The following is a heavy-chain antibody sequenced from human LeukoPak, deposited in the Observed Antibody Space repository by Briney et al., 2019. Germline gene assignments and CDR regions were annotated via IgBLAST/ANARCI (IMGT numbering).Heavy chain of an antibody. Sequence: SETLSLTCTVSNNSLSSYYWSWIRQPPGKGLEWIGYIYYSGSTNYNPSLKSRVTISVDTSKNQFSLKLSSVTAADTAVYYCARESDSSGYDYLDYWGQGTLVTVSS. J-gene: IGHJ4*02. CDR3: ARESDSSGYDYLDY. D-gene: IGHD3-22*01. CDR1: NNSLSSYY. V-gene: IGHV4-59*01. CDR2: IYYSGST.